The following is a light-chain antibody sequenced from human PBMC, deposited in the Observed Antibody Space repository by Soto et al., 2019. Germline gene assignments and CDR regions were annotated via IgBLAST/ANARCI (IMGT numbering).Light chain of an antibody. Sequence: DIQMTQSPSTLSASVGDRVTITCRSSQSISSWLAWYQQKPGKAPKLLIYDASSLESGVPIRFIASGSGTEFTLTISGLQPDDFATYYCQQYSSYRTFGQGTKVDIK. CDR2: DAS. V-gene: IGKV1-5*01. CDR3: QQYSSYRT. J-gene: IGKJ1*01. CDR1: QSISSW.